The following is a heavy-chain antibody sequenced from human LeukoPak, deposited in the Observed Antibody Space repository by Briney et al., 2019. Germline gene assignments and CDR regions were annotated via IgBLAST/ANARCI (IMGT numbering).Heavy chain of an antibody. CDR2: IIPILGIA. Sequence: ASVKVSCKASGGTFSSYAISWVRQAPGQGLEWMGRIIPILGIANYAQKFQGRVTITADKSTSTAYMELSSLRSEDTAAYYCARAYYYDSSGYYNWFDPWGQGTLVTVSS. CDR1: GGTFSSYA. D-gene: IGHD3-22*01. V-gene: IGHV1-69*04. CDR3: ARAYYYDSSGYYNWFDP. J-gene: IGHJ5*02.